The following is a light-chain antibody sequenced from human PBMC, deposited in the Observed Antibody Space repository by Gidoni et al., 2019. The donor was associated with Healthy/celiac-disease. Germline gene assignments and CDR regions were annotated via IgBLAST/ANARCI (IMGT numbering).Light chain of an antibody. CDR2: GAS. CDR3: QQSDSTPLT. CDR1: QSISSY. Sequence: IQMTPSPSSLSASAGDRVTITCRASQSISSYLNWYQQKPGKAPKLLIYGASSLQSGVPSRFSGSGSGTDFTLTISSLQPEDFATYYCQQSDSTPLTFGGGTKVEIK. V-gene: IGKV1-39*01. J-gene: IGKJ4*01.